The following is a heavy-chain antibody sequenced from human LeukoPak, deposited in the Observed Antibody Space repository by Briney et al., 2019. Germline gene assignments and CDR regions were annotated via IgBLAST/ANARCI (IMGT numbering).Heavy chain of an antibody. D-gene: IGHD3-16*01. J-gene: IGHJ4*02. CDR3: ARRGRGNYFDY. CDR2: IKEDGSEK. V-gene: IGHV3-7*01. CDR1: GFTFSSYA. Sequence: GGSLRLSCAASGFTFSSYAMSWVRQAPGKGLEWVANIKEDGSEKYYVDSVKGRFTISRDNAKNSLYLQMNSLRAEDTAVYYCARRGRGNYFDYWGQGTLVTVSS.